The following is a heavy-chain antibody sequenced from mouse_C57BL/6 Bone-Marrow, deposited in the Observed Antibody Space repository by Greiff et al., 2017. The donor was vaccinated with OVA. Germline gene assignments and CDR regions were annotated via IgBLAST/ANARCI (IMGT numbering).Heavy chain of an antibody. J-gene: IGHJ3*01. CDR1: GYTFTDYY. D-gene: IGHD1-1*01. V-gene: IGHV1-76*01. Sequence: VQLQESGAELVRPGASVKLSCKASGYTFTDYYINWVKQRPGQGLEWIARIYPGSGNTYYNEKFKGKATLTAEKSSSTAYMQLSSLTSEDSAVYFCAREISLRYLWFAYWGQGTLVTVSA. CDR3: AREISLRYLWFAY. CDR2: IYPGSGNT.